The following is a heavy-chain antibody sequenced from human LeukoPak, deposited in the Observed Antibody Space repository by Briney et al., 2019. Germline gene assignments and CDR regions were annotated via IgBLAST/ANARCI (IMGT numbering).Heavy chain of an antibody. CDR1: GFIFSSYE. CDR3: ARASQGYGMDV. CDR2: ISSSGSTI. J-gene: IGHJ6*02. Sequence: GGSLRLSCAASGFIFSSYEMNWARQAPGKAREWVTYISSSGSTIYYADSVKGRFTISRDNAKNSLYLQMNSLKAEDTAVYYCARASQGYGMDVWGQGTTVTVSS. V-gene: IGHV3-48*03.